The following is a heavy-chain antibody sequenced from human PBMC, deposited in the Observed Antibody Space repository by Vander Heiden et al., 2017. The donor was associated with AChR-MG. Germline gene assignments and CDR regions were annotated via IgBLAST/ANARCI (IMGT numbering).Heavy chain of an antibody. CDR2: IYSGGST. CDR3: AAQVDTAMSSADY. J-gene: IGHJ4*02. CDR1: GSTVSSHY. D-gene: IGHD5-18*01. Sequence: EVQLVESGAGLIPPGGSLRLSCAASGSTVSSHYMRWVRQAPGKGLEWVSVIYSGGSTYYADSVKGRFTISRDNSKNTLYRQMNSLRAEDTAVYYCAAQVDTAMSSADYWGQGTLVTVSS. V-gene: IGHV3-53*01.